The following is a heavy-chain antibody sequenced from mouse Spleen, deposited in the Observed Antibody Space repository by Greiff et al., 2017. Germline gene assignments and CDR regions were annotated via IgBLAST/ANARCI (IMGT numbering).Heavy chain of an antibody. V-gene: IGHV2-9-1*01. J-gene: IGHJ2*01. CDR3: ARNIYYYDGTLDY. CDR1: GFSLTSYA. D-gene: IGHD1-1*02. Sequence: VQLQQSGPGLVAPSQSLSITCTVSGFSLTSYAISWVRQPPGKGLEWLGVIWTGGGTNYNSALKSRLSISKDNSKSQVFLKMNSLQTDDTARYYCARNIYYYDGTLDYWGQGTTLTVSS. CDR2: IWTGGGT.